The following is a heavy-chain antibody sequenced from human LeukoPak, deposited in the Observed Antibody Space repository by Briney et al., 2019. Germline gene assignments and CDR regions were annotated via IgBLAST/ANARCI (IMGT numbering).Heavy chain of an antibody. CDR1: GFTFSSYG. CDR3: AELGITMIGGV. Sequence: GGSLRLSCAASGFTFSSYGMSWVRQAPGKGLEWVSAISGSGDSTYYADSVKGRFTISRDNSKNTLYLQMNSLRAEDTAVYYCAELGITMIGGVWGKGTTVTISS. CDR2: ISGSGDST. J-gene: IGHJ6*04. D-gene: IGHD3-10*02. V-gene: IGHV3-23*01.